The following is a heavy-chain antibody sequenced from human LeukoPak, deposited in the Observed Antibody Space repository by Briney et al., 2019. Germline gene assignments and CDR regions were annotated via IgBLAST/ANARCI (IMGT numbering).Heavy chain of an antibody. CDR2: INHSGST. CDR1: GGSFSGYY. V-gene: IGHV4-34*01. Sequence: SKTLSLTCAVYGGSFSGYYWSWIRQPPGKGLEWIGEINHSGSTNYNPSLKSRVTISVDTSKNQFSLKLSSVTAADTAVYYCARQGFRGVNYWGQGTLVTVSS. J-gene: IGHJ4*02. CDR3: ARQGFRGVNY. D-gene: IGHD3-10*01.